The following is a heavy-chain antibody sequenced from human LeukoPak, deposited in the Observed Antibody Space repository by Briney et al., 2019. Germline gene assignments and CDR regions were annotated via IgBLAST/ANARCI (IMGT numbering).Heavy chain of an antibody. CDR3: ARGLGYCTSTTCLLPFDY. Sequence: GGSLRLSCAASGFTVSTYYMTWVRQAPGKGLECVSVIYSGGSTYYADSVKGRFTVSRDNSKNTLYLQMNSLRAEDTAMYYCARGLGYCTSTTCLLPFDYWGQGTLVTVSP. V-gene: IGHV3-53*01. CDR1: GFTVSTYY. D-gene: IGHD2-2*01. CDR2: IYSGGST. J-gene: IGHJ4*02.